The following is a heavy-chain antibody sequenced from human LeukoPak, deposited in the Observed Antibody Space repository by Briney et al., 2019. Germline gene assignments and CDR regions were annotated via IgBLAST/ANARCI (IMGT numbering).Heavy chain of an antibody. CDR3: AHFRGGAFDF. CDR2: TYYSGST. D-gene: IGHD3-16*01. Sequence: PSETLSLTCTVSGGSISSSSYYWGWIRQPPGKGLEWIGSTYYSGSTYYNPSLKSRVTISVDTSKNQSALKLSSVTAADTAVYYCAHFRGGAFDFWGQGTMVTVSA. CDR1: GGSISSSSYY. V-gene: IGHV4-39*01. J-gene: IGHJ3*01.